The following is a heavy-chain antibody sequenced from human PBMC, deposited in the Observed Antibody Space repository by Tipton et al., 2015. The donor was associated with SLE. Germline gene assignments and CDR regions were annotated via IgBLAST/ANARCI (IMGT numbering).Heavy chain of an antibody. CDR3: ARGESLFDY. V-gene: IGHV4-61*02. Sequence: TLSLTCTVSGGSISSGSYYWSWIRQPAGKGLEWIGRIYTSGSTNYNPSLKSRVTISVDTSKNQFSLKLSSVTAADTAVYYCARGESLFDYWGQGTLVTVSS. CDR1: GGSISSGSYY. CDR2: IYTSGST. J-gene: IGHJ4*02.